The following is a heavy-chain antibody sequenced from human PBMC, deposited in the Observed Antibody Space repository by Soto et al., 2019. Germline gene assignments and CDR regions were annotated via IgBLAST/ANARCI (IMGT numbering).Heavy chain of an antibody. V-gene: IGHV1-18*01. CDR3: ARDMGGYYFEPNDY. CDR2: ITANNVNT. J-gene: IGHJ4*02. Sequence: ASVKVSCKTSGYTFTSYGISWVRQAPGQGLEWMGWITANNVNTDYAQKFQGRVTMTTDTSTATAYMELRSLRSDDTAVYYCARDMGGYYFEPNDYLGQGTLVIVS. D-gene: IGHD3-22*01. CDR1: GYTFTSYG.